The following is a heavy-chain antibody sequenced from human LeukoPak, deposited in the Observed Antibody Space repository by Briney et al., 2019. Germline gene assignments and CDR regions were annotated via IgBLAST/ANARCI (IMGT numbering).Heavy chain of an antibody. CDR3: ARERAVAGDFQY. V-gene: IGHV1-69*13. CDR2: IIPMFGKT. D-gene: IGHD6-19*01. J-gene: IGHJ1*01. Sequence: SVKVSCKASGGTFTNYAISWVRQAPGQGLEWMGGIIPMFGKTMYAQKFQGRVRITADESTTTAYMELSSLRSEDTAVYYCARERAVAGDFQYWGQGTLVTVSS. CDR1: GGTFTNYA.